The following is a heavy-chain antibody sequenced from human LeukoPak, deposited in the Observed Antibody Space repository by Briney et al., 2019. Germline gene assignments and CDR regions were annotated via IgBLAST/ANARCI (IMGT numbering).Heavy chain of an antibody. CDR1: GFTFSSYA. CDR3: AKDGSSSWANDYYYYMDV. V-gene: IGHV3-43*01. Sequence: QPGGSLRLSCAASGFTFSSYAMSWVRQAPGKGLEWVSLISWDGGSTYYADSVKGRFTISRDNSKNSLYLQMNSLRTEDTALYYCAKDGSSSWANDYYYYMDVWGKGTTVTVSS. D-gene: IGHD6-13*01. J-gene: IGHJ6*03. CDR2: ISWDGGST.